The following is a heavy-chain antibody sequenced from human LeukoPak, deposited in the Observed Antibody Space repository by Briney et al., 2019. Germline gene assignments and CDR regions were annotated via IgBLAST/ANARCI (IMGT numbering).Heavy chain of an antibody. CDR2: IYYSGST. V-gene: IGHV4-31*03. D-gene: IGHD3-3*01. J-gene: IGHJ5*02. CDR3: ARNYEGEPNWFDP. CDR1: GGSISSGGYY. Sequence: SQTLSLTCTVSGGSISSGGYYWSWIRQHPEKGLEWIGYIYYSGSTYYNPSLKSRVTISVDTSKNQFSLKLSSVTAAGTAVYYCARNYEGEPNWFDPWGQGTLVTVSS.